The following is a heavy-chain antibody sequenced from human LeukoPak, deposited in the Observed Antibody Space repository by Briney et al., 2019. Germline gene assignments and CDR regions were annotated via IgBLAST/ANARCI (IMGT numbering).Heavy chain of an antibody. CDR1: GFTFSSYS. V-gene: IGHV3-48*02. J-gene: IGHJ4*02. D-gene: IGHD2-15*01. CDR2: ISSSSSAI. Sequence: GGSLRLSCAASGFTFSSYSMNWVRQAPGKGLEWVSYISSSSSAIYYADSVKGRFTISRDNAKNSLYLQMDSLRDEDTAVYYCTRKELGSATYYLVYWGQGTLVTVSS. CDR3: TRKELGSATYYLVY.